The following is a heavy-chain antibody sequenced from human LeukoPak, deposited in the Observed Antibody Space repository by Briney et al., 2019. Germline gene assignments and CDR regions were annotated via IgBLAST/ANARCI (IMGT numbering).Heavy chain of an antibody. CDR1: GGSISSSSYY. V-gene: IGHV4-39*07. CDR2: IYYSGST. CDR3: AICSGSSSTRGGYYYYYMDV. Sequence: SETLSLTCTVSGGSISSSSYYWGWIRRPPGKGLEWIGSIYYSGSTNYNPSLKSRVTISVDTSKNQFSLKLSSVTAADTAVYYCAICSGSSSTRGGYYYYYMDVWGKGTTVTVSS. J-gene: IGHJ6*03. D-gene: IGHD2-15*01.